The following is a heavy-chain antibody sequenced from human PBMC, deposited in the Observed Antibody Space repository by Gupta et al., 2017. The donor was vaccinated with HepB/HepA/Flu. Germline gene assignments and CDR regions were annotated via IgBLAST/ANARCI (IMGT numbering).Heavy chain of an antibody. V-gene: IGHV3-48*01. CDR3: ATHFKGGAVVLDS. D-gene: IGHD2-15*01. Sequence: SVKGRFTISRDNAKNSLYLQMDNLRGDDTAVYYCATHFKGGAVVLDSWGQGTLVTVSS. J-gene: IGHJ4*02.